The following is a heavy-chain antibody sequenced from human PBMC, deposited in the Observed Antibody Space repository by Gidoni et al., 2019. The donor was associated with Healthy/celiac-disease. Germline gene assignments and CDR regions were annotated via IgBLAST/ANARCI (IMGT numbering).Heavy chain of an antibody. CDR2: ISWNSGSI. V-gene: IGHV3-9*01. Sequence: EVQLVESGGGLVQPGRSLRLSCAASGFTFDDYAMHWVRQAPGKGLEWVSGISWNSGSIGYADSVKGRFTISRDNAKNSLYLQMNSLRAEDTALYYCAKDHGSGSFLYYGMDVWGQGTTVTVSS. D-gene: IGHD3-10*01. CDR3: AKDHGSGSFLYYGMDV. CDR1: GFTFDDYA. J-gene: IGHJ6*02.